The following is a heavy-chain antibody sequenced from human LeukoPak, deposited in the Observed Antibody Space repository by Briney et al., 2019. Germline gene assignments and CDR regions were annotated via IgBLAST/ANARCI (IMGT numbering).Heavy chain of an antibody. CDR1: GFTFSSYW. D-gene: IGHD2-15*01. CDR2: IKQDGSEK. Sequence: GGSLRLSCAASGFTFSSYWMSWVRQAPGKGLEWVANIKQDGSEKYYVDSVKGRFTISRDDAKNSLYLQMNNLRAEDTAVYYCARVGGPHCFDYWGQGTLVTVSS. V-gene: IGHV3-7*01. CDR3: ARVGGPHCFDY. J-gene: IGHJ4*02.